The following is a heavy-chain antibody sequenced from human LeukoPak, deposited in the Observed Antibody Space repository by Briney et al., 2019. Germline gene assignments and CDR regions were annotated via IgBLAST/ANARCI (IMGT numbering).Heavy chain of an antibody. CDR3: ARDDFRAVAGTTVGPNYFDY. D-gene: IGHD6-19*01. CDR2: IYYSGST. J-gene: IGHJ4*02. CDR1: GGSISSSSYY. V-gene: IGHV4-39*02. Sequence: PSETLCLTCTVSGGSISSSSYYWGWIRQPPGKGLEWIGSIYYSGSTYYNPSLKSRVTISVDTSKNQFSLKLSSVTAADTAVYYCARDDFRAVAGTTVGPNYFDYWGQGTLVTVSS.